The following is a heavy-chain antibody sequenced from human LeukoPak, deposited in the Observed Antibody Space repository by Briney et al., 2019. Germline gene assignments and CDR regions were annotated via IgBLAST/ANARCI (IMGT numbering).Heavy chain of an antibody. CDR3: ALATWVGGLDY. J-gene: IGHJ4*02. V-gene: IGHV3-66*01. D-gene: IGHD1-1*01. CDR1: GFTVSSNY. CDR2: IYRGGST. Sequence: GGPLRLSCAASGFTVSSNYMSWVRQAPGKGLEWVSVIYRGGSTYYADPVKGRFNISRDNSKNTLYLKMNNLRAEDTAVYYCALATWVGGLDYWGQGTLVTVSS.